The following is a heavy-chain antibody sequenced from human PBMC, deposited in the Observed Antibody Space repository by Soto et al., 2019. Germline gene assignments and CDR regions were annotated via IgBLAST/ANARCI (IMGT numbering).Heavy chain of an antibody. CDR2: TGRSLYPI. CDR3: ARDNRSFWNGYYRRYDYYGMDV. CDR1: GFSFSDYY. J-gene: IGHJ6*02. Sequence: ESGGGLVEPGGSLRLSCAASGFSFSDYYVNWIRQVPGKGLEWISYTGRSLYPIYYADSVKGRFSISRDSAKNSVFLQMNSLRVEDTAVYYCARDNRSFWNGYYRRYDYYGMDVWGRGTTVIVSS. D-gene: IGHD3-3*01. V-gene: IGHV3-11*01.